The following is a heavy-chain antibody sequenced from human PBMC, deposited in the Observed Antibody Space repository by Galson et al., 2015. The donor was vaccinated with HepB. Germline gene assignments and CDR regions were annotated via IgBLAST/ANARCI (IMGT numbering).Heavy chain of an antibody. V-gene: IGHV3-23*01. J-gene: IGHJ4*02. CDR1: RFTFSNYV. Sequence: SLRLSCAASRFTFSNYVMNWVRQAPGKGLEWVSSISGSGGSTYYAGSVKGRFTISRDNSKNTLYLRMNSLRAEDTAVYYCVKNSGSSWFVPYHFDSWGQGTLVTVSS. CDR3: VKNSGSSWFVPYHFDS. CDR2: ISGSGGST. D-gene: IGHD6-13*01.